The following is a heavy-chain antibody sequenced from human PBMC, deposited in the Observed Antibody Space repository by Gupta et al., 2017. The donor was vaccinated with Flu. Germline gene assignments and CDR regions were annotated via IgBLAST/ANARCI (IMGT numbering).Heavy chain of an antibody. J-gene: IGHJ4*02. CDR2: ISSSSSYI. V-gene: IGHV3-21*01. Sequence: EVQLVESGGGLVKPGGSLRLSCAASGFTFSSYSMNWVRQAPGKGLEWVSSISSSSSYIYYADSVKGRFTISRDNAKNSLYLQMNSLRAEDTAVYYCARDGPGIAAAGIDYWGQGTLVTVSS. D-gene: IGHD6-13*01. CDR1: GFTFSSYS. CDR3: ARDGPGIAAAGIDY.